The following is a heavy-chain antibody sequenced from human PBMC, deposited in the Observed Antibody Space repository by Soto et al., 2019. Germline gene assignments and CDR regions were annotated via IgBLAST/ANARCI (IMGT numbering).Heavy chain of an antibody. Sequence: GGSLRLSCAASGFTFSSYAMHWVRQAPGKGLEYVSAISSNGGSTYYANSVKGRFTISRDNSENTLYLQMGSLRAEDMAVYYCATYSSGWYFYWGQGTLVTVSS. CDR2: ISSNGGST. CDR3: ATYSSGWYFY. V-gene: IGHV3-64*01. D-gene: IGHD6-19*01. J-gene: IGHJ4*02. CDR1: GFTFSSYA.